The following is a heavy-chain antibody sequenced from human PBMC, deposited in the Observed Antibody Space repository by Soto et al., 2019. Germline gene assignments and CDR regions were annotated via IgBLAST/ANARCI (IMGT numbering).Heavy chain of an antibody. Sequence: GGSLRLSCAASGFTVSSNYMSWVRQAPGKGLEWVSVIYSGGSTYYADSVKGRFTISRDNSKNTLYLQMNSLRAEDTAVYYCARDARGTTVGSLQFDLWGRGTLVTVSS. CDR2: IYSGGST. CDR3: ARDARGTTVGSLQFDL. CDR1: GFTVSSNY. D-gene: IGHD4-4*01. V-gene: IGHV3-66*01. J-gene: IGHJ2*01.